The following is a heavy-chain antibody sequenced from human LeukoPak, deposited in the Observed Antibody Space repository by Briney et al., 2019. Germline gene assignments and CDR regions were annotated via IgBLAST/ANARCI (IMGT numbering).Heavy chain of an antibody. Sequence: PGGSLRLSCEASGFTFSNYRMHWARQAPGKGLEWISYINLDPNTKYYADSVKGRFTISRDNAKQSLYLQMNSLRVEDTAIYSCARDVSVNKVTTPFDHWGQGTLVTVAS. J-gene: IGHJ4*02. D-gene: IGHD1/OR15-1a*01. CDR1: GFTFSNYR. V-gene: IGHV3-48*04. CDR3: ARDVSVNKVTTPFDH. CDR2: INLDPNTK.